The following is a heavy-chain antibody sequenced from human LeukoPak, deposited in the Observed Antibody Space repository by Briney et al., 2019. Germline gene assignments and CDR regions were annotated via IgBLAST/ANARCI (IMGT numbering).Heavy chain of an antibody. Sequence: GESLKISCKGSGYSFTSYWIGWVLQMTGKGLEWMVIIYPGDSDTTYSPSFQGQVTISADKSISTAYLQWSSLKASDSAMYYCGRIPAAGSLKGSFDIWGQGTMVTVSS. CDR2: IYPGDSDT. D-gene: IGHD6-13*01. J-gene: IGHJ3*02. CDR3: GRIPAAGSLKGSFDI. V-gene: IGHV5-51*01. CDR1: GYSFTSYW.